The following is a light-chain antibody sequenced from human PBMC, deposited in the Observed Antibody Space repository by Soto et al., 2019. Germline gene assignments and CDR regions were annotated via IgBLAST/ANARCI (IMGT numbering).Light chain of an antibody. CDR3: SSYTSSSTWV. Sequence: QSALTQPASVSGSRGQSISISCTGISSDVGGYNYVSWYQQHPGKAPKLMIYEVSNRPSGVSNRFSGSKSGNTASLTISGLQAEDEADYYCSSYTSSSTWVFGGGTKLTVL. J-gene: IGLJ3*02. CDR2: EVS. V-gene: IGLV2-14*01. CDR1: SSDVGGYNY.